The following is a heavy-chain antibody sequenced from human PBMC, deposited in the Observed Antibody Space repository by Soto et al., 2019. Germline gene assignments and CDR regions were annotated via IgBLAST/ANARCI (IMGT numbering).Heavy chain of an antibody. CDR1: GFTFSSYE. Sequence: PGGSLRLSCAASGFTFSSYEMNWVRQAPGKGLEWVSYISSSGSTIYYADSVKGRFTISRDNSKSTLYLQMMSLRAEDTAVYYCAKDLYVQPPSGWFDPWGQGTVVTVSS. CDR3: AKDLYVQPPSGWFDP. J-gene: IGHJ5*02. CDR2: ISSSGSTI. D-gene: IGHD1-26*01. V-gene: IGHV3-48*03.